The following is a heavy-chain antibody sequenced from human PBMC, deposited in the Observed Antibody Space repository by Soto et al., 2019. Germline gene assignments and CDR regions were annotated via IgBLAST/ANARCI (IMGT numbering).Heavy chain of an antibody. CDR2: INSDGSTT. CDR1: GFTFSKYW. D-gene: IGHD2-2*02. V-gene: IGHV3-74*01. J-gene: IGHJ5*02. Sequence: PGGSLRLSCAASGFTFSKYWMHWVRQAPGKGLVWVSRINSDGSTTNYADSVKGRFTISRDNAKNTLYLQMNSLRAEDTAVYYCARDHCSTTSCYTVWFDPWGQGTLVTVSS. CDR3: ARDHCSTTSCYTVWFDP.